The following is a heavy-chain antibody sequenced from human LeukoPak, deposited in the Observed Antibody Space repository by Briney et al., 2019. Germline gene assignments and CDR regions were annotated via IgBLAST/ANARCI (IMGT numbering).Heavy chain of an antibody. CDR2: ISSSSITI. J-gene: IGHJ4*02. D-gene: IGHD2-15*01. Sequence: PGGSLRLSCAVSGFPLSSYSINWVRQAPGKGLEWVSYISSSSITIYYADSVKGRFTISRDNAKNTLYLQMNSLRAEDTAVYYCARGAYSDYWGQGTLVTVSS. CDR1: GFPLSSYS. CDR3: ARGAYSDY. V-gene: IGHV3-48*04.